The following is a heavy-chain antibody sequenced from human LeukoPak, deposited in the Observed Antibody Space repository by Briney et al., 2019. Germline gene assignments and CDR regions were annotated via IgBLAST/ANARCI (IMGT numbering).Heavy chain of an antibody. CDR3: ARASGSSGWFLDNASDI. Sequence: PGGSLRLSCAASGFTFSSYAMSWVRQAPGKGLEWVSAISGSGGSTYYADSVKGRFTISRDNSKNTLYLQMNSLRAEDTAVYYCARASGSSGWFLDNASDIWGQGTMVTVSS. CDR1: GFTFSSYA. J-gene: IGHJ3*02. D-gene: IGHD6-19*01. CDR2: ISGSGGST. V-gene: IGHV3-23*01.